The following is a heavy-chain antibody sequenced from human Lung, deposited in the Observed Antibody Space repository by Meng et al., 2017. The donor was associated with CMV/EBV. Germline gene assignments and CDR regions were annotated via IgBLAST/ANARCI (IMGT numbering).Heavy chain of an antibody. CDR2: INPNSGGT. Sequence: QVQLVQSGAEVKKSGASVKVSCMASGYTFTGYYMHWVRQAPGQGLEWMGWINPNSGGTNYAQKFQGRVTMTRDTSISTAYMELSRLRSDDTAVYYCVTYCGGDCYSGFDYWVPGTLVTVS. D-gene: IGHD2-21*02. CDR3: VTYCGGDCYSGFDY. J-gene: IGHJ4*02. V-gene: IGHV1-2*02. CDR1: GYTFTGYY.